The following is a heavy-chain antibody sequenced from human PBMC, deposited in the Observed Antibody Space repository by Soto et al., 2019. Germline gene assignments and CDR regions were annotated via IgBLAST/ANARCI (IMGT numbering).Heavy chain of an antibody. D-gene: IGHD3-10*01. CDR2: ISRSGTT. V-gene: IGHV4-34*01. J-gene: IGHJ5*02. CDR3: ATSLWFGTQVEL. Sequence: QVQLQQWGAGLLKPSETLSLSCAVYGGYFNDNYYTWFRQPPGKGLGWIGEISRSGTTKYIPSLKSRASISFDTSKTQVALKVTSLTAADTAVYYSATSLWFGTQVELWGQGALVTVSS. CDR1: GGYFNDNY.